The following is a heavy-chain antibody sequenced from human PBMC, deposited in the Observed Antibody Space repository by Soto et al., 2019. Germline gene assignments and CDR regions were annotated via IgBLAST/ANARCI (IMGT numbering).Heavy chain of an antibody. CDR1: GGSFSGYY. J-gene: IGHJ4*02. CDR3: ARSTVAGNYFDY. Sequence: QVQLQQWGAGLLKPSETLSLTCAVYGGSFSGYYWSWIRQPPGKGLEWIGEINHSGSTNYNPSLKSRGTISVDTSKNQFSLKLSSVTAADTAVYYCARSTVAGNYFDYWGQGTLVTVSS. CDR2: INHSGST. D-gene: IGHD6-19*01. V-gene: IGHV4-34*01.